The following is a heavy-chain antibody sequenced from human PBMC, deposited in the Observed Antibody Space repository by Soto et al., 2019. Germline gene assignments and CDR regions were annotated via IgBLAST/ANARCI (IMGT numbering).Heavy chain of an antibody. D-gene: IGHD6-25*01. V-gene: IGHV5-51*01. J-gene: IGHJ6*02. Sequence: VESLKISCGSHGDSFTTYWITWVRQKPWKGLEWVGSFHPGESDTRYSPSFQGQVTISADRSLATAYLQWSSLQAADTAIYYCARHAATYYNFYGMDVWGQGTLVTVSS. CDR3: ARHAATYYNFYGMDV. CDR1: GDSFTTYW. CDR2: FHPGESDT.